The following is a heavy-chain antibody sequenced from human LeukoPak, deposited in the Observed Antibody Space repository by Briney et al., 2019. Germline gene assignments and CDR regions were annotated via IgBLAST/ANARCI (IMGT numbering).Heavy chain of an antibody. CDR1: GFTFSSYE. CDR3: ARALGFGYCSSTSCYIPPY. Sequence: PGGSLRLSCAASGFTFSSYEMNWVRQAPGKGLEWVSYISSSGSTIYYADSAKGRFTISRDNAKNSLYLQMNSLRAEDTAVYYCARALGFGYCSSTSCYIPPYWGQGTLVTVSS. D-gene: IGHD2-2*02. J-gene: IGHJ4*02. CDR2: ISSSGSTI. V-gene: IGHV3-48*03.